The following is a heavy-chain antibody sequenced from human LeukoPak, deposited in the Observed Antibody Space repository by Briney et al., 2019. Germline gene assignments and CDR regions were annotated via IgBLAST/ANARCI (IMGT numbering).Heavy chain of an antibody. CDR3: AKDRVSGSYTGADY. Sequence: GGSLRLSCAASGFTFSSYGMHWVRQAPGKGLEWVAVISYDGSNKYYAGSVKGRFTISRDNSKNTLYLQMNSLRAEDTAVYYCAKDRVSGSYTGADYWGQGTLVTVSS. CDR1: GFTFSSYG. D-gene: IGHD1-26*01. V-gene: IGHV3-30*18. CDR2: ISYDGSNK. J-gene: IGHJ4*02.